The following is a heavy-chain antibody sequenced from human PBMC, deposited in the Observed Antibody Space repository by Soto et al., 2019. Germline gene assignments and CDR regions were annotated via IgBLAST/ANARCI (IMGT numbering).Heavy chain of an antibody. CDR3: ARDSGRPRNSIFYGALDI. Sequence: GGSLRLSCAASGFTLSSYWMTWVRQAPGKGLEWVANINEDGSVKNYVDSVKGRFTISRDNAESSVYLQMSSLRAEDTAMYYCARDSGRPRNSIFYGALDIWGRGTMVTVSS. CDR1: GFTLSSYW. CDR2: INEDGSVK. J-gene: IGHJ3*02. D-gene: IGHD4-17*01. V-gene: IGHV3-7*01.